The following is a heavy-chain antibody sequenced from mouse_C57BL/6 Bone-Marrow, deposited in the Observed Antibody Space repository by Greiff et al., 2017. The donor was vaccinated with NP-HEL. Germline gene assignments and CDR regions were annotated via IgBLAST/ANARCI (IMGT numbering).Heavy chain of an antibody. CDR2: ISNGGGST. J-gene: IGHJ3*01. CDR1: GFTFSDYY. V-gene: IGHV5-12*01. D-gene: IGHD2-12*01. CDR3: ARHYDDAY. Sequence: EVQGVESGGGLVQPGGSLKLSCAASGFTFSDYYMYWVRQTPEKRLEWVAYISNGGGSTYYPDTVKGRFTISRDNAKNTLYLQMSRLKSEDTAMYYCARHYDDAYWGQGTLVTVSA.